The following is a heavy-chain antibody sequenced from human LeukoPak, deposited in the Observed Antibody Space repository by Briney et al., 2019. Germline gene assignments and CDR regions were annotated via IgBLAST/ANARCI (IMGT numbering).Heavy chain of an antibody. CDR1: GFTFSSYW. CDR3: ARSLGYCTNGVCYTFDY. J-gene: IGHJ4*02. D-gene: IGHD2-8*01. V-gene: IGHV3-74*01. Sequence: PGGSLRLSCAASGFTFSSYWMHWVRQAPGKGLVWVSRINSDGSSTSYADSVRGRFTISRDNAKNTLYLQMNSLRAEDTAVYYCARSLGYCTNGVCYTFDYWGQGTLVTVSS. CDR2: INSDGSST.